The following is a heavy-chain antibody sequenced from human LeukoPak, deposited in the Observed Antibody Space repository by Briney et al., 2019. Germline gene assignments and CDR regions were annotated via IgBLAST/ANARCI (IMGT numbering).Heavy chain of an antibody. Sequence: GGSLRLSCAASGFTFSSYSMNWVRQAPGKGLEWVSSISSSSSYIYYADSVKGRFTISRDNAKNSLYLQMNSLRAEDTAVYYCARAHPIVVVAAATRSISDYWGQGTLVTVSS. V-gene: IGHV3-21*01. D-gene: IGHD2-15*01. J-gene: IGHJ4*02. CDR3: ARAHPIVVVAAATRSISDY. CDR2: ISSSSSYI. CDR1: GFTFSSYS.